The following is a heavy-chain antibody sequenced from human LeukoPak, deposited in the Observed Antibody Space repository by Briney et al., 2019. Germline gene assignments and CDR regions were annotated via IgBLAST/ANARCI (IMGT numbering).Heavy chain of an antibody. J-gene: IGHJ6*03. V-gene: IGHV4-4*09. Sequence: SETLSLTCTVSGGSITSYYWSWIRQPPGKGLEWIGYIYTSGSTNYNPSLKSRVTISVDTSKNQFSLKLSSVTVADTAVYYCARHYYMDVWGKGTTVTVSS. CDR1: GGSITSYY. CDR3: ARHYYMDV. CDR2: IYTSGST.